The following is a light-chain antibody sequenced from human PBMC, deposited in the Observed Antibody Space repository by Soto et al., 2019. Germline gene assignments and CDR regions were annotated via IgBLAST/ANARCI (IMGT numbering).Light chain of an antibody. Sequence: QSVLTQPPSVSGAPGQRVTISCTGSSSNTGAGYDVHWYQQLPGTAPNLLIYGNSNRPSGVPDRFSGSKSGTSASPAITGLQAEDEADYYCQSYDSSLSAVVFGGGTKLTVL. CDR2: GNS. CDR3: QSYDSSLSAVV. V-gene: IGLV1-40*01. CDR1: SSNTGAGYD. J-gene: IGLJ2*01.